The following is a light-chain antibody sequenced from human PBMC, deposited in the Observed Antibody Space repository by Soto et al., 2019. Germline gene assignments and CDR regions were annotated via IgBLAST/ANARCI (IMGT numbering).Light chain of an antibody. V-gene: IGKV4-1*01. CDR3: QQYYSTPYT. J-gene: IGKJ2*01. Sequence: DIVRTQSPDSLAVSLGERATINCKSSQSVLYSSNNKNYLAWYQQKPGQPPKLLIYWASTRESGVPDRFSGSGSGTDFTLTISSLQAEDVAVYYCQQYYSTPYTCGQGTKLEIK. CDR2: WAS. CDR1: QSVLYSSNNKNY.